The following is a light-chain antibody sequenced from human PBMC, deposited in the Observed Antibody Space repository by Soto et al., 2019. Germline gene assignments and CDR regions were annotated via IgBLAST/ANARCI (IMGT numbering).Light chain of an antibody. V-gene: IGLV2-14*01. CDR2: EVS. CDR1: SSDVGGYNY. Sequence: QLVLTQPASVSGSPGQSITISCTGTSSDVGGYNYVSWYQQHPGKAPKLMIYEVSNRLSGVSNRFSGSKSGNTASLTISGLQAEDEADYYCSSYTSSSTLVVFGGGTKLTVL. J-gene: IGLJ2*01. CDR3: SSYTSSSTLVV.